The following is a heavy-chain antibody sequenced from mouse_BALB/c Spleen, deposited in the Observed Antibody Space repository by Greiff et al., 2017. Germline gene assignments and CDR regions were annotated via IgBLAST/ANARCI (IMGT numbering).Heavy chain of an antibody. CDR3: ATTGVGAY. CDR2: ISSGGSYT. J-gene: IGHJ3*01. D-gene: IGHD1-3*01. CDR1: GFPFSSYA. V-gene: IGHV5-9-4*01. Sequence: VMLVASGGGLVKPGGSLKLSCAASGFPFSSYAMSWVRQSPEKRLEWVAEISSGGSYTYYPDTVTGRFTISRDNAKNTLYLEMSSLRSEDTAMYYCATTGVGAYWGQGTLVTVSA.